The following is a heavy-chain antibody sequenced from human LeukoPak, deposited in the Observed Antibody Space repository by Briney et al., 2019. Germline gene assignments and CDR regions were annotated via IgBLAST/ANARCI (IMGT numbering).Heavy chain of an antibody. V-gene: IGHV4-31*03. Sequence: SETLSLTCTVSGGSISSGGYYWSWIRQHPGKGLEWIGYIYYSGSTYYNPSLKSRVTISVDTSKNQFSLKLSSVTAADTAVYYCARVRYCSSTSCGPPDAFDIWGQGTMVTVSS. CDR3: ARVRYCSSTSCGPPDAFDI. CDR1: GGSISSGGYY. D-gene: IGHD2-2*01. J-gene: IGHJ3*02. CDR2: IYYSGST.